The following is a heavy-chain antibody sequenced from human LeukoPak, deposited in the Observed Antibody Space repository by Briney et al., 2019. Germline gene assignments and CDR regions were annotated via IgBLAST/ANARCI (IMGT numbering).Heavy chain of an antibody. CDR3: ASMGIAAAGTRFDY. CDR2: IYHSGST. D-gene: IGHD6-13*01. Sequence: SETLSLTCAVSGYSISSGYYWGWIRQPPGKGLEWIGSIYHSGSTYYNPSLKSRVTISVDTSKNQFSLKLSSVTAADTAVYYCASMGIAAAGTRFDYWGQGTLVTVSS. V-gene: IGHV4-38-2*01. CDR1: GYSISSGYY. J-gene: IGHJ4*02.